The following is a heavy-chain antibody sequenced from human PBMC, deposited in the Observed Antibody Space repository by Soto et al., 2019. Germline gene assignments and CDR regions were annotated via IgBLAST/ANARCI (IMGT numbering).Heavy chain of an antibody. CDR3: ARDDYSTPERWFDP. CDR2: ISAYNGNT. CDR1: GYTFTSYG. V-gene: IGHV1-18*04. Sequence: ASVKVSCKASGYTFTSYGISWVRQALGQGLEWMGWISAYNGNTNYAQKLQGGVTMTTDTSTSTAYMELRSLRSDDTAVYYCARDDYSTPERWFDPWGQGTLVTVSS. D-gene: IGHD4-4*01. J-gene: IGHJ5*02.